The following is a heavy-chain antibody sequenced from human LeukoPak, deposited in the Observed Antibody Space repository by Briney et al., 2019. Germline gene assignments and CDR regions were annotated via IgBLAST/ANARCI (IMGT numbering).Heavy chain of an antibody. CDR2: INPYSGVT. J-gene: IGHJ4*02. V-gene: IGHV1-2*02. D-gene: IGHD6-19*01. CDR3: ARGMAVGGTKIGFDY. Sequence: ASVNVSCKPSGYTFSGYFIHWVRQAPGQGLEWMGWINPYSGVTNSAQKFQGRVTMTTDTSIRTVYMEVSRTRSDDTAVYYCARGMAVGGTKIGFDYWGQGTVVTVSS. CDR1: GYTFSGYF.